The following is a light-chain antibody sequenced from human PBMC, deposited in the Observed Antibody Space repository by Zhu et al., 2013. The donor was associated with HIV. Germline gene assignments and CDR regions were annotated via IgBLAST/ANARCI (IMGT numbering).Light chain of an antibody. J-gene: IGKJ2*03. CDR1: QSVSSSY. Sequence: EIVLTQSPGTLSLSPGERATLSCRASQSVSSSYLAWYQQKPGQAPRLLIYGASSRATAIPDRFSGSGSGTDFTLTISRLEPEDFAVYYCQHYGSSPYSFGQGTKLEIK. CDR3: QHYGSSPYS. V-gene: IGKV3-20*01. CDR2: GAS.